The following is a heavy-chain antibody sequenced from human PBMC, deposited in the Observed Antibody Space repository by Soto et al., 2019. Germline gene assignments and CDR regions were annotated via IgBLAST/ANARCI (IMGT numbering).Heavy chain of an antibody. J-gene: IGHJ4*02. D-gene: IGHD6-13*01. V-gene: IGHV4-39*01. CDR1: GGSISSGDYF. Sequence: SETLSLTCTVSGGSISSGDYFWAWIRQPPGKGLEWIGTISYNGTTYFNPSLKSRVTMSVDTSKNQFSVTLRSVTAADTVIDYCVSHVFSVWYGDHFAFWGQGTLVTVSS. CDR2: ISYNGTT. CDR3: VSHVFSVWYGDHFAF.